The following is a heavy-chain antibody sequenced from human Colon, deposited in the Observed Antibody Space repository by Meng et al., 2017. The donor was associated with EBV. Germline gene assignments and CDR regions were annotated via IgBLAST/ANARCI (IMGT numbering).Heavy chain of an antibody. J-gene: IGHJ4*02. CDR3: ARGKQDAWELLAY. CDR1: GVSISSKSR. Sequence: SAREPVKPSGPLALPCGVSGVSISSKSRWTWVRQPPGKGLEWIGDIDDSGSTNYNPSLNSRISISLDKSKNHFSLKVNSVTAADTAVYYCARGKQDAWELLAYWGQGALVTVSS. D-gene: IGHD1-26*01. CDR2: IDDSGST. V-gene: IGHV4-4*02.